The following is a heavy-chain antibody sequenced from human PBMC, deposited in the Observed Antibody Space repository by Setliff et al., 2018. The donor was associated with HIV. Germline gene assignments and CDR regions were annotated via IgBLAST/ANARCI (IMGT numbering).Heavy chain of an antibody. V-gene: IGHV1-18*01. D-gene: IGHD3-10*01. CDR2: ISASNGNT. Sequence: ASVKVSCKASGDTFTSYGISWVRQAPGQGLEWMGWISASNGNTNYAQKLQGRVTMTTDASTSTAYMELRSLRSDHTAVYYCARDQLLWFGDPGWFDPWGQGPLVTVSS. CDR3: ARDQLLWFGDPGWFDP. J-gene: IGHJ5*02. CDR1: GDTFTSYG.